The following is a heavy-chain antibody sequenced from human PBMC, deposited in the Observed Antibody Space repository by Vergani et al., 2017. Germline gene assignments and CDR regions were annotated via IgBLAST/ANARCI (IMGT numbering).Heavy chain of an antibody. V-gene: IGHV3-21*01. Sequence: EVQLVESGGGLVKPGGSLRLSCAASGFTFSSYSMNWVRQAPGKGLEWVSSISSSSSYIYYADSVKGRFTISRDNAKNSLYLQMNSLRAEDTAVYYCARGADYGDLLYYYYMDVWGKGTTVTVSS. CDR3: ARGADYGDLLYYYYMDV. D-gene: IGHD4-17*01. CDR1: GFTFSSYS. CDR2: ISSSSSYI. J-gene: IGHJ6*03.